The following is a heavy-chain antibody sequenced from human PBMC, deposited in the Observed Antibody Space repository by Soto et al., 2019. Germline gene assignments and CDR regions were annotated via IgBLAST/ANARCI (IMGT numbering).Heavy chain of an antibody. J-gene: IGHJ6*02. CDR3: ARAYLGRLPRRADYYYALYV. D-gene: IGHD1-26*01. CDR2: IGSAHDP. V-gene: IGHV3-13*05. Sequence: EVQLVESGGGVAQPGGSLRLSCAASGFTFSTYDMHWVRQVPGKGLEWVSAIGSAHDPYYLGSVKGRFSISRENAKNSLYLQMNSLTTGDTAVYYCARAYLGRLPRRADYYYALYVWGQGTTVTVSS. CDR1: GFTFSTYD.